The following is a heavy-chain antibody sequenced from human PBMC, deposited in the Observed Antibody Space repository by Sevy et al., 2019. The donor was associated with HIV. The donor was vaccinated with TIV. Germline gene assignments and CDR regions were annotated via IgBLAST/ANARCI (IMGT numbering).Heavy chain of an antibody. D-gene: IGHD3-3*01. J-gene: IGHJ6*02. CDR2: ISFDGDKK. V-gene: IGHV3-30-3*01. CDR3: AREAVDFWSGPVDFYYGMDV. Sequence: GGSLRLSCTASGSGFGYYGTHWIRQAPGRGLEWVAVISFDGDKKYYADSVKGRFSLSRDDSKGTVNLQMNTLTTEDTAVYYCAREAVDFWSGPVDFYYGMDVWGQGTTVTVSS. CDR1: GSGFGYYG.